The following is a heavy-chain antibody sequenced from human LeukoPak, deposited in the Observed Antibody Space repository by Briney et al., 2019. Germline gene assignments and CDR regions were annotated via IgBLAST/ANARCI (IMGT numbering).Heavy chain of an antibody. CDR1: GFTFSSYS. CDR3: AKDRLSSGWYHNWFDP. V-gene: IGHV3-23*01. D-gene: IGHD6-19*01. Sequence: PGGSLRLSCAASGFTFSSYSMNWVRQAPGKGLEWVSAISGSGGSTYYADSVKGRFTISRDNSKNTLYLQMNSLRAEDTAVYYCAKDRLSSGWYHNWFDPWGQGTLVTVSS. CDR2: ISGSGGST. J-gene: IGHJ5*02.